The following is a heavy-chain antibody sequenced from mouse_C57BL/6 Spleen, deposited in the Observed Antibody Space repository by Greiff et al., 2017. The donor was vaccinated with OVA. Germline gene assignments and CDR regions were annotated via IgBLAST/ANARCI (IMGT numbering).Heavy chain of an antibody. V-gene: IGHV2-6*01. D-gene: IGHD1-1*01. J-gene: IGHJ4*01. CDR1: GFSLTSYG. Sequence: VKLMESGPGLVAPSQSLSITCTVSGFSLTSYGVDWVRQSPGKGLEWLGVIWGVGSTNYNSDLKSRLSISKDNSKSQVFLKMNSLQTDDTAMYYCATNCGSNAMDYWGQGTSVTVSS. CDR2: IWGVGST. CDR3: ATNCGSNAMDY.